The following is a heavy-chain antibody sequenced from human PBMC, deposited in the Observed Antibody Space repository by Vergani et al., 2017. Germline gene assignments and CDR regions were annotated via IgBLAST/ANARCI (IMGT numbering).Heavy chain of an antibody. Sequence: QVQLVASGGGLVRPGGSLRLSCAASGFIFSDYYMTWIRQTPGKGLEWLAHISDGGETKMYAESLKGRFTVSRDNTKNLLILQMKTLKVDDTATYYCGRKQSPASLMHKPIDIWGQGTLVTVSS. CDR1: GFIFSDYY. CDR3: GRKQSPASLMHKPIDI. CDR2: ISDGGETK. J-gene: IGHJ5*02. D-gene: IGHD1/OR15-1a*01. V-gene: IGHV3-11*01.